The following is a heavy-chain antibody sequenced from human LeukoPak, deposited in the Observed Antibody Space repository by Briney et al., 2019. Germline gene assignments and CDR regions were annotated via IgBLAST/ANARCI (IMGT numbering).Heavy chain of an antibody. CDR1: GFTFSNYW. Sequence: GGSLRLSCAASGFTFSNYWMTWVRRAPGKGLEWVANIKQDGSEKNYLDSVKGRLTISRDNAKNSLYLQMNSLRAEDTAVYYCGRSSIAVAWNWGQGILVTVSS. CDR2: IKQDGSEK. J-gene: IGHJ4*02. CDR3: GRSSIAVAWN. V-gene: IGHV3-7*01. D-gene: IGHD6-19*01.